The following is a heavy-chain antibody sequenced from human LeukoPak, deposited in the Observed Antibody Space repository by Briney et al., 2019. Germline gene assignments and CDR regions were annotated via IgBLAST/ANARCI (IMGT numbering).Heavy chain of an antibody. Sequence: GASVKVSCKASGYTFTSYDINWVRQATGQGLEWMGWMNPNSGNTGYAQKFQGRVTMTRNTSISTAYMELGSLRSEDTAVYYCARGFGTAHGEDYFDYWGQGTLVTVSS. J-gene: IGHJ4*02. CDR1: GYTFTSYD. CDR3: ARGFGTAHGEDYFDY. V-gene: IGHV1-8*01. D-gene: IGHD5-18*01. CDR2: MNPNSGNT.